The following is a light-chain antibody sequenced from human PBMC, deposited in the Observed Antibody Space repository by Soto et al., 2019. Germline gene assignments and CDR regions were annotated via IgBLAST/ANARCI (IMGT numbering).Light chain of an antibody. J-gene: IGLJ2*01. CDR2: DTS. CDR3: LLSYSGAHVV. Sequence: QAVVTQEPSLTVSPGGTVTLTCDSSTGAVTSGHYPYWFQQKPGQAPRTLIYDTSNKHSWTPARFSGSLLGGKAALTLSGAQPDDEADYYCLLSYSGAHVVFGGGTKLTVL. CDR1: TGAVTSGHY. V-gene: IGLV7-46*01.